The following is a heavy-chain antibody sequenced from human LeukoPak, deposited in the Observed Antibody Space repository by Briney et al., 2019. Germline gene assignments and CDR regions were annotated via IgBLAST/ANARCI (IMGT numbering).Heavy chain of an antibody. CDR2: ISYIGST. Sequence: SETLSLTCVVSGDSFSSHYWTWIRQSPGQGLEWIGYISYIGSTNYNPSLTSRVTISIDTSKNQFSLELRSVNAGDTARYCCVIQLVEVTKGFDIWGQGTMVSDSS. V-gene: IGHV4-59*11. D-gene: IGHD5-18*01. CDR3: VIQLVEVTKGFDI. CDR1: GDSFSSHY. J-gene: IGHJ3*02.